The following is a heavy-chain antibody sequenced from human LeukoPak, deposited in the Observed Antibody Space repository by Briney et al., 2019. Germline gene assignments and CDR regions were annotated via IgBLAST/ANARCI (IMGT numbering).Heavy chain of an antibody. J-gene: IGHJ3*02. CDR1: GFIFSRYS. CDR2: ISNTNSYI. V-gene: IGHV3-21*01. Sequence: PGGSLRLSCAASGFIFSRYSMNWVRQAPGKGLAWVSCISNTNSYIYYADSVKGRFTISRDNAKNSLYLQMNSLRAEDTAVYYCARDAFDIGGQGTMVTVSS. CDR3: ARDAFDI.